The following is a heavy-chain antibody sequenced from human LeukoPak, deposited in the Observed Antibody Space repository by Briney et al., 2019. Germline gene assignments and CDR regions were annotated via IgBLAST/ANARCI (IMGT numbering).Heavy chain of an antibody. V-gene: IGHV4-34*01. CDR1: GGSFSGYY. CDR3: ARGRWIVVVPAAIRNWFDP. Sequence: PSETLSLTCAVYGGSFSGYYWSWIRQPPGKGLEWIGEINHSGSTNYNPSLKSRVTISVDTSKNQFSLKLSSVTAADTAVYYCARGRWIVVVPAAIRNWFDPWGQGTLVTVSS. D-gene: IGHD2-2*02. CDR2: INHSGST. J-gene: IGHJ5*02.